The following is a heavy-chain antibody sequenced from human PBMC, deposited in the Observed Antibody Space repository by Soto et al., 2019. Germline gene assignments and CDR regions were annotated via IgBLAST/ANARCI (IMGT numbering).Heavy chain of an antibody. CDR3: TRGPRPISTGTGAY. V-gene: IGHV3-74*01. CDR2: IYNDGSYT. J-gene: IGHJ4*02. Sequence: GGSLRLACAASGFIFKMYWMHWVRQTPGKGLVWISRIYNDGSYTDYADSVKGRFTISRDNVNDTLYLQMNNLRAEDSGLYYCTRGPRPISTGTGAYWGQGTQVTVSS. D-gene: IGHD3-10*01. CDR1: GFIFKMYW.